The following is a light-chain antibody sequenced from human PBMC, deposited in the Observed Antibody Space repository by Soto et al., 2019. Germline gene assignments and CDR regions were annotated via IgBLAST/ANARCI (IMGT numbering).Light chain of an antibody. CDR1: SSNIGNNY. CDR2: DVN. CDR3: GSWDTSRSAGFGV. Sequence: QSVLTQPPSVSAAPGQKVSISCSGNSSNIGNNYVSWYQQLPGRGPKLLIYDVNKRASGIPDRFSGSKSGTSATLGITGLQTGDEADYYCGSWDTSRSAGFGVFGGGTQLTVL. J-gene: IGLJ3*02. V-gene: IGLV1-51*01.